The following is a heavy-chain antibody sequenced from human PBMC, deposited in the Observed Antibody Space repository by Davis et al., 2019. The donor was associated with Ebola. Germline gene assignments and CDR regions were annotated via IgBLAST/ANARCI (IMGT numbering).Heavy chain of an antibody. D-gene: IGHD1-1*01. Sequence: AASVKVSCKASGGTFSSYAISWVRQAPGQGLEWMGRISHYDFSTNYGEKFQDRVTLTTDTSTNTAYMELRSLRSDDTAVYFCASTTSMESTHFYYYALDVWGQGTTVTVSS. V-gene: IGHV1-18*01. CDR2: ISHYDFST. CDR1: GGTFSSYA. CDR3: ASTTSMESTHFYYYALDV. J-gene: IGHJ6*02.